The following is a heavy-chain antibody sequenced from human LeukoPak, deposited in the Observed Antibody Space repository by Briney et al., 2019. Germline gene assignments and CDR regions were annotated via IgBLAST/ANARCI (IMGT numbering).Heavy chain of an antibody. CDR3: ASGPGRSCSGGSCPNWFDP. J-gene: IGHJ5*02. Sequence: SETLSLTCTVSGGSISSSSYYWGWIRQPPGKGLEWIGCMSYSGSTNYNPSLKSRVTISVDTSKNQFSLKLSSVTAADTAVYYCASGPGRSCSGGSCPNWFDPWGQGTLVTVSS. CDR2: MSYSGST. CDR1: GGSISSSSYY. V-gene: IGHV4-39*07. D-gene: IGHD2-15*01.